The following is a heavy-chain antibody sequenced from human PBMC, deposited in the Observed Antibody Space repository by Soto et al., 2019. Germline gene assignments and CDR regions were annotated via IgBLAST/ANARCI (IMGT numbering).Heavy chain of an antibody. CDR3: AKFRIVVVVAAAPPYYYGMDV. Sequence: GGSLRLSCAASGFTFSSYAMSWVRQAPGKGLEWVSAISGSGGSTYYADSVKGRFTISRGNSKNTLYLQMNSLRAEDTAVYYCAKFRIVVVVAAAPPYYYGMDVWGQGTTVTVSS. CDR2: ISGSGGST. J-gene: IGHJ6*02. D-gene: IGHD2-15*01. V-gene: IGHV3-23*01. CDR1: GFTFSSYA.